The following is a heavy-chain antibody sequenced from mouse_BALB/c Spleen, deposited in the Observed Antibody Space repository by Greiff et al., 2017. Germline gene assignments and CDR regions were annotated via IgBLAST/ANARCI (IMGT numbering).Heavy chain of an antibody. Sequence: VQLQQSGAELVKPGASVKLSCKASGYTFTSYYMYWVKQRPGQGLEWIGEINPSNGGTNFNEKFKSKATLTVDKSSSTAYMQLSSLTSEDSAVYYCTRSEGGTWAMDYWGQGTSVTVSS. V-gene: IGHV1S81*02. CDR3: TRSEGGTWAMDY. J-gene: IGHJ4*01. D-gene: IGHD2-14*01. CDR1: GYTFTSYY. CDR2: INPSNGGT.